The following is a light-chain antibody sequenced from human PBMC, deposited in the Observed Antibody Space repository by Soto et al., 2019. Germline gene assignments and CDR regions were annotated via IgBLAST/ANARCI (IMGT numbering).Light chain of an antibody. CDR1: QTISTY. J-gene: IGKJ2*01. CDR2: AAS. V-gene: IGKV1-39*01. CDR3: QQSHGIPYT. Sequence: DIQMTQSPSSLSASVGDRVTITCRASQTISTYLNWYQQNPGKAPKLLIYAASTLQSGVPSRFSGSGSGTDFPLPISSLHPEDFATYYCQQSHGIPYTFGQGTKLEIK.